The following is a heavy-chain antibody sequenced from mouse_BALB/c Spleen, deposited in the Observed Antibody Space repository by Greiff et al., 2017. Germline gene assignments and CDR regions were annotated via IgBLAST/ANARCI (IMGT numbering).Heavy chain of an antibody. CDR2: ISYSGST. V-gene: IGHV3-2*02. J-gene: IGHJ3*01. D-gene: IGHD2-14*01. Sequence: EVKLLESGPGLVKPSQSLSLTCTVTGYSITSDYAWNWIRQFPGNKLEWMGYISYSGSTSYNPSLKSRISITRDTSKNQFFLQLNSVTTEDTATYYCAREGAYYRSGGFYWGQGTLVTVSA. CDR1: GYSITSDYA. CDR3: AREGAYYRSGGFY.